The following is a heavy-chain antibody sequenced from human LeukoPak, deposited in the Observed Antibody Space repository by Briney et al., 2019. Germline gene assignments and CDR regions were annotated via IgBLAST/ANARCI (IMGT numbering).Heavy chain of an antibody. CDR3: ARGGNRWFGELPFDY. V-gene: IGHV4-34*01. CDR2: INHSGST. CDR1: GGSFSGYY. J-gene: IGHJ4*02. Sequence: SETLSLTCAVYGGSFSGYYWSWIRQPPGKGLEWIGEINHSGSTNYNPSLKSRVTISVDTSKNQFSLKLSSVTAADTAVYYCARGGNRWFGELPFDYWGQGTLVTVSS. D-gene: IGHD3-10*01.